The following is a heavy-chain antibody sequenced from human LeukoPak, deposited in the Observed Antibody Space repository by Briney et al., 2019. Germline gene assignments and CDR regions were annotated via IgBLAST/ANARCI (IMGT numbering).Heavy chain of an antibody. Sequence: SETLSLTCIVSGGSISSYHWSWIRQPPGKGLEWIGYIYSSGTTNYNPSLKSQVTISVDTSKNQFSLKLSSVTAADTAVYYCARMTTKLYYYMDVWGKGITVTISS. D-gene: IGHD4-11*01. J-gene: IGHJ6*03. CDR2: IYSSGTT. V-gene: IGHV4-59*01. CDR3: ARMTTKLYYYMDV. CDR1: GGSISSYH.